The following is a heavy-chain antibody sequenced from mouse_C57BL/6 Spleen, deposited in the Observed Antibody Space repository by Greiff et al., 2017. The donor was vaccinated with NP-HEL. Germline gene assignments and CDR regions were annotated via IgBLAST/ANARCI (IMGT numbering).Heavy chain of an antibody. CDR2: IDPSDSYT. J-gene: IGHJ2*01. V-gene: IGHV1-59*01. D-gene: IGHD1-1*01. CDR3: ARFTTVSD. Sequence: QVQLQQPGAELVRPGTSVKLSCKASGYTFTSYWMPWVKQRPGQGLEWIGVIDPSDSYTNYNQKFKGKATLTVDTSSSTAYMQLSSLTSEDSAVYYCARFTTVSDWGQGTTLTVSS. CDR1: GYTFTSYW.